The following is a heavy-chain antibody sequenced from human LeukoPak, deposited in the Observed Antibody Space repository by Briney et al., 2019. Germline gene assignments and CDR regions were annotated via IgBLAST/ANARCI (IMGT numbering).Heavy chain of an antibody. CDR1: GGTFSSYA. J-gene: IGHJ5*02. CDR3: ARVGLVPAASTNWFDP. CDR2: ISPYNGNT. V-gene: IGHV1-18*01. Sequence: ASVKVSCKASGGTFSSYAISWVRQAPGQGLEWMGWISPYNGNTNYAQKLQGRVTMTTDTSTSTAYMEVRSLRSDDTAVYYCARVGLVPAASTNWFDPWGQGTLVTVSS. D-gene: IGHD2-2*01.